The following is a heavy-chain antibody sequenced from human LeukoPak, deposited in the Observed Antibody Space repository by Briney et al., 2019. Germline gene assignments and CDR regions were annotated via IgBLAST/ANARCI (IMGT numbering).Heavy chain of an antibody. Sequence: SVTVSCKSSGGTFSSYAISWVRQAPGQGLEWMGGIIPIFGTANYAQKFQGRVTITTDESTSTAYMELSSLRSEDTAVYYCAEGSGSYPHNWFDPWGQGTLVTVSS. CDR1: GGTFSSYA. J-gene: IGHJ5*02. D-gene: IGHD1-26*01. CDR3: AEGSGSYPHNWFDP. CDR2: IIPIFGTA. V-gene: IGHV1-69*05.